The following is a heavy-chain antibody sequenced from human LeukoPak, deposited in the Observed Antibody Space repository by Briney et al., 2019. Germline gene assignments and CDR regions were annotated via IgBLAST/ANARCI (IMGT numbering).Heavy chain of an antibody. V-gene: IGHV1-18*01. D-gene: IGHD3-9*01. CDR1: GYTFTNYG. CDR3: ARAGYDILTGYFAGNWFDP. CDR2: ISAYNGNT. J-gene: IGHJ5*02. Sequence: ASVKVSCKASGYTFTNYGISWVRQAPGQGLEWMGWISAYNGNTNYAQKLQGRVTMTTDTSTSTAYMELRSLRSDDTAVYYCARAGYDILTGYFAGNWFDPWGQGTLVIVSS.